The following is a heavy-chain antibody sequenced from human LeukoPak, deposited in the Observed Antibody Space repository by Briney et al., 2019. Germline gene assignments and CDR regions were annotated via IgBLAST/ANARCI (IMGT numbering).Heavy chain of an antibody. CDR3: ARTRSTVSTYFDS. CDR1: GGSFSGYY. D-gene: IGHD4-17*01. CDR2: INPSGTT. J-gene: IGHJ4*02. Sequence: PETLSLTCAVYGGSFSGYYWSWIRQPPGKGLEWIGEINPSGTTNYNPSLRGRVTISADTSKSQVSLELTSVIAADTAVFYCARTRSTVSTYFDSWGQGSLVIVSS. V-gene: IGHV4-34*01.